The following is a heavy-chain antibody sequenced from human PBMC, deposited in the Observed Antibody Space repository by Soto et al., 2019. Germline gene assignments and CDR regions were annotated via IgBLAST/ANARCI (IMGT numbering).Heavy chain of an antibody. CDR3: AKDRPIYYDSSGYYSFGY. Sequence: GSLRLSCAASGFTFSTYAMSWVRQAPGKGLEWVSVIYSGGSTYYADSVRGRFTISRDNSKNTLYLQMNSLRAEDTAVYYCAKDRPIYYDSSGYYSFGYWGQGTLVTAPQ. CDR2: IYSGGST. CDR1: GFTFSTYA. J-gene: IGHJ4*02. V-gene: IGHV3-23*03. D-gene: IGHD3-22*01.